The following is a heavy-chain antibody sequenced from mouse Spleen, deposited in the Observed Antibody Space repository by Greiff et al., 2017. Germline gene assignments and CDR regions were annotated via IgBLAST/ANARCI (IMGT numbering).Heavy chain of an antibody. CDR1: GFTFSSYA. J-gene: IGHJ3*01. Sequence: DVKLVESGGGLVKPGGSLKLSCAASGFTFSSYAMSWVRQTPEKRLEWVATISDGGSYTYYPDNVKGRFTISRDNAKNNLYLQMSHLKSEDTAMYYCARERIYYDYDGWFAYWGQGTLVTVSA. V-gene: IGHV5-4*01. D-gene: IGHD2-4*01. CDR3: ARERIYYDYDGWFAY. CDR2: ISDGGSYT.